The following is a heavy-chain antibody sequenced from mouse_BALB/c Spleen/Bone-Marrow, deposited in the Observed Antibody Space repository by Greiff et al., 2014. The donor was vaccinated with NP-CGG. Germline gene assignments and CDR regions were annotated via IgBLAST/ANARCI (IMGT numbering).Heavy chain of an antibody. CDR1: GYTFTDYN. CDR2: IYPYNGAT. Sequence: VQLQQSGPELVKPGASVKISCKASGYTFTDYNMHWVKQSHGQSLEWIGSIYPYNGATGFNQKFKSKATLTVDNSSSTAYMEFRSLTSEDSAVYYCTRGDYYGYYFDNWGQGTTLTVSS. V-gene: IGHV1S29*02. D-gene: IGHD1-2*01. CDR3: TRGDYYGYYFDN. J-gene: IGHJ2*01.